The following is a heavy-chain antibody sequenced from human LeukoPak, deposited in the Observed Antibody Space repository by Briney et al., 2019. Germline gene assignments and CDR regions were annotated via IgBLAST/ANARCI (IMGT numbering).Heavy chain of an antibody. CDR1: GYSISSGYY. V-gene: IGHV4-38-2*02. CDR2: IYRSGST. D-gene: IGHD5-24*01. Sequence: SETLSLTCTVSGYSISSGYYWVWIRQPPGKGLEWIGSIYRSGSTNYNPSLKSRVTISVDTSKNQFSLKLSSVTAADTAVYYCARDLSGSRDDYNSVGYWGQGTLVTVSS. CDR3: ARDLSGSRDDYNSVGY. J-gene: IGHJ4*02.